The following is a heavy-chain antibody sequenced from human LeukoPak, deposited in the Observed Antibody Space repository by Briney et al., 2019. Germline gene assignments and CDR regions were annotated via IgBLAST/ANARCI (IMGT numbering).Heavy chain of an antibody. Sequence: SETLSLTCTVSGGSISSYYWSWIRQPSGKGLEWIGYIYYSGSTNYNPSLKSRVTISVDTSKNQFSLKLSSVTAADTAVYYCARAYSMRGAFDIWGQGTMVTVSS. J-gene: IGHJ3*02. CDR3: ARAYSMRGAFDI. D-gene: IGHD2-15*01. CDR1: GGSISSYY. CDR2: IYYSGST. V-gene: IGHV4-59*01.